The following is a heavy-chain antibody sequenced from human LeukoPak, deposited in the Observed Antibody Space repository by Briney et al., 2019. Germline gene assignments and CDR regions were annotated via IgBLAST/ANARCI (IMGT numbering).Heavy chain of an antibody. V-gene: IGHV1-69*13. CDR2: IIPIFGTA. CDR1: GGTFSSYA. D-gene: IGHD3-9*01. J-gene: IGHJ6*02. Sequence: GASVKVSCKASGGTFSSYAISWVRQAPGQGLEWMGGIIPIFGTANYAQKFQGRVTITADESTSTAYMELSSLRSEDTAVYYCATRGGYDILTGPAGSYYGMDVWGQGTTVTVSS. CDR3: ATRGGYDILTGPAGSYYGMDV.